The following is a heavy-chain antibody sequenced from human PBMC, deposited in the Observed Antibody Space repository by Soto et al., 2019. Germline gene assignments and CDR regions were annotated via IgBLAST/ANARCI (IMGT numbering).Heavy chain of an antibody. CDR2: INPSGGST. V-gene: IGHV1-46*01. CDR3: ARNLVRGVIANPGLGY. Sequence: GASVKVSCKASGYTFTSYYMHWVRQAPGQGLEWMGIINPSGGSTSYAQKLQGRVTMTTDTSTSTAYMELRSLRSDDTAVYYCARNLVRGVIANPGLGYWGQGTLVTVSS. CDR1: GYTFTSYY. D-gene: IGHD3-10*01. J-gene: IGHJ4*02.